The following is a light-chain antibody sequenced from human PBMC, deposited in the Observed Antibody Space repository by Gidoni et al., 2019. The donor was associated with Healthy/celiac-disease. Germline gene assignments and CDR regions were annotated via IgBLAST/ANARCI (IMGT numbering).Light chain of an antibody. Sequence: EIVFTQSPGTLSLSPGERATLSCRASQSVSSSYLAWYQQKPGQAPRLLIYGASSRATVIPDRFSGSGSGTDFTLTISRLEPEDFAVYYCQQYGSSPRYTFGQGTKLEIK. J-gene: IGKJ2*01. V-gene: IGKV3-20*01. CDR1: QSVSSSY. CDR3: QQYGSSPRYT. CDR2: GAS.